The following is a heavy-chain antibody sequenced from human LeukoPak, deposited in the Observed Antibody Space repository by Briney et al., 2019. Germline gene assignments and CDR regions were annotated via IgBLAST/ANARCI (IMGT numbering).Heavy chain of an antibody. D-gene: IGHD3-16*02. CDR1: GYTFTGYY. J-gene: IGHJ5*02. CDR2: INPNSGGT. Sequence: ASVKVSCKASGYTFTGYYMHWVRQAPGQGLEWMGWINPNSGGTNYAQKFQGRVTMTRNTSISTAYMELSSLRSEDTAVYYCARGVRYVWGSYPQNWFDPWGQGTLVTVSS. V-gene: IGHV1-2*02. CDR3: ARGVRYVWGSYPQNWFDP.